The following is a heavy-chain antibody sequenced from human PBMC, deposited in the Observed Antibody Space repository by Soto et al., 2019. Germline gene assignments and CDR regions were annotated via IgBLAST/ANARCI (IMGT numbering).Heavy chain of an antibody. V-gene: IGHV1-2*04. CDR3: AISPRWELLRGGEGYGIEV. CDR2: INPNSGGT. J-gene: IGHJ6*02. D-gene: IGHD1-26*01. Sequence: ASVKVSCKASGYTFTGYYMHWVRQAPGQGLEWMGWINPNSGGTNYAQKFQGWVTMTRDTSIRTAYMELSRLRSDDTAVYYCAISPRWELLRGGEGYGIEVWGQGTMVTVS. CDR1: GYTFTGYY.